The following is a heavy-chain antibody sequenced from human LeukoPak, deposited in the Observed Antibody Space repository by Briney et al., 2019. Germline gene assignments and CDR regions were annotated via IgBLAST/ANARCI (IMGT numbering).Heavy chain of an antibody. Sequence: ASVKVSCKASGYTFTSYDINWVRQATGQGLEWMGWMNPNSGNTGYAQKFQGRVTITRNTSISTAYMELSSLRSEDTAVYYCARARPVTFLLRSRRPNWFDPWGQGTLVTVSS. CDR3: ARARPVTFLLRSRRPNWFDP. V-gene: IGHV1-8*03. CDR2: MNPNSGNT. D-gene: IGHD4-17*01. J-gene: IGHJ5*02. CDR1: GYTFTSYD.